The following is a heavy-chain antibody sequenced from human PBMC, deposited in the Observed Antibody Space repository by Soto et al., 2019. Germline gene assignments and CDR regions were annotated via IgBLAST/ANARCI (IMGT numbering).Heavy chain of an antibody. V-gene: IGHV1-18*01. CDR1: GTTFVTSN. CDR3: ATPGESSGYELSL. J-gene: IGHJ4*02. D-gene: IGHD5-12*01. CDR2: ISVDNGKT. Sequence: SGKVSSKAPGTTFVTSNIDWLRQPPGEGLEWMGWISVDNGKTNYAQNFQGRLAMTPDTYTTTAHMVLTTLTSDDTAVYCCATPGESSGYELSLWGQGAAVTVSS.